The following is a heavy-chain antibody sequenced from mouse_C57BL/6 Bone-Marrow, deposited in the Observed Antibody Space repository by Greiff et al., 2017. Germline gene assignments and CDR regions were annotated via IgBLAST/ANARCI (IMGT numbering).Heavy chain of an antibody. CDR1: GYTFTSYG. Sequence: QVQLKESGAELARPGASVKLSCKASGYTFTSYGISWVKQRTGQGLEWIGEIYPRSGNTYYNEKFKGKATLTADKSSSTAYMELRSLTSEDSAVDFCARSGDYDGFAYWGQGTLVTVSA. J-gene: IGHJ3*01. CDR2: IYPRSGNT. D-gene: IGHD2-4*01. V-gene: IGHV1-81*01. CDR3: ARSGDYDGFAY.